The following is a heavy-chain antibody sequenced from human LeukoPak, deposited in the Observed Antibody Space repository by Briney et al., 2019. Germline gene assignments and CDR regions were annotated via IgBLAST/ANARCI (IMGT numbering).Heavy chain of an antibody. CDR3: AKDIPSPGTTMGWFDP. Sequence: GGSLRLSCAASGFTFSSYGMHWVRQAPGKGLEWVAFIRYDGSNKYYADSVKGRFTISRDNSKNTLYLQMNSLRAEDTAVYYCAKDIPSPGTTMGWFDPWGQGTLVTVSS. D-gene: IGHD1-7*01. V-gene: IGHV3-30*02. CDR1: GFTFSSYG. CDR2: IRYDGSNK. J-gene: IGHJ5*02.